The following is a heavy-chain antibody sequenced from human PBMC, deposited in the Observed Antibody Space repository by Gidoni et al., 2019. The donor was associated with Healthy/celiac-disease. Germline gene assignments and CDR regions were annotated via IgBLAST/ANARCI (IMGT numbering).Heavy chain of an antibody. Sequence: QVQLVESGGGVVQPGRSLRLSCAASGFTFSSYGMHWVRQAPGKGLEWVAVIWYDGSNKYYADSVKGRFTISRDNSKNTLYLQMNSLRAEDTAVYYCAREALKNNWFDPWGQGTLVTVSS. CDR1: GFTFSSYG. CDR3: AREALKNNWFDP. V-gene: IGHV3-33*01. J-gene: IGHJ5*02. CDR2: IWYDGSNK.